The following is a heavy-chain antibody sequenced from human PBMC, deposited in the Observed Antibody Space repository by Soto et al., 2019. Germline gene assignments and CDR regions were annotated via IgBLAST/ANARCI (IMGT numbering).Heavy chain of an antibody. J-gene: IGHJ4*02. CDR1: GGSINSYW. CDR2: VYSSGTT. D-gene: IGHD3-10*01. V-gene: IGHV4-4*07. Sequence: SETLSLTCSVSGGSINSYWWSWIRQPAGKGLEWIGRVYSSGTTDYNPSLNSRATLSVETSKNQFSLKLSSVTAADTAVYYCARDIGSYAYGEGYWGQGTLVTVSS. CDR3: ARDIGSYAYGEGY.